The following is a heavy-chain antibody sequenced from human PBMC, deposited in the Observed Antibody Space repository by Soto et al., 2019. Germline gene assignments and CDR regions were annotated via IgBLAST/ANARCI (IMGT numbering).Heavy chain of an antibody. J-gene: IGHJ6*02. CDR1: VFTFSTYT. CDR3: ARIYCSSSTCPRRGYYYGMDV. V-gene: IGHV3-30-3*01. Sequence: QVQLVESGGGVVQPGRSLRLSCAASVFTFSTYTLHWVRQAPGKGLEWVAVISFDGSSKYYADSVKGRFTISRDNSKNTLYLQMDSLRVEDTAVYHCARIYCSSSTCPRRGYYYGMDVWGQGTTVTVSS. D-gene: IGHD2-2*01. CDR2: ISFDGSSK.